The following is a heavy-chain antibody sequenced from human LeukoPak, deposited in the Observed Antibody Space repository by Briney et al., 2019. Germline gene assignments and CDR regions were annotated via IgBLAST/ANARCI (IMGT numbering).Heavy chain of an antibody. D-gene: IGHD3/OR15-3a*01. Sequence: GGSLRLSCAASGFTFSSYAMSWVRQAPGKGLEWVSAISGSGGSTYYADSVKGRFTISRDNSKNTLYLQMNSLRAEDTAVYYCAKILDRQRLGDYYFDYWGQGTLVTVSS. J-gene: IGHJ4*02. CDR1: GFTFSSYA. CDR2: ISGSGGST. CDR3: AKILDRQRLGDYYFDY. V-gene: IGHV3-23*01.